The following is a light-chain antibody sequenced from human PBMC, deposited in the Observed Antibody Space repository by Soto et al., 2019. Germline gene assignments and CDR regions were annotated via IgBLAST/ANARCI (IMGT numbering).Light chain of an antibody. CDR1: STDVGGYNY. J-gene: IGLJ2*01. CDR3: SSHTANNTWL. Sequence: QSALTQPASVSGSPGQSITISCTGTSTDVGGYNYVSWYQQHPGKAPKLMIYEVINRPSGVSNRFSGSKSANTASLTIIGLQTEDEADYYCSSHTANNTWLFGGGTKLTVL. CDR2: EVI. V-gene: IGLV2-14*01.